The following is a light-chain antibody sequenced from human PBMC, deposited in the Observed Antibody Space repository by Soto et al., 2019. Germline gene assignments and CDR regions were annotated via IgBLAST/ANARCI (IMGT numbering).Light chain of an antibody. CDR3: SQDHNYPLT. V-gene: IGKV1-6*01. CDR1: QGIRND. CDR2: AAS. Sequence: AIQMTQSPSSLSASVGDRVTITCRASQGIRNDLGWYQQKPGKAPKLLIYAASSLQSGVASRFSGSGSGTDFTLTISSLQPEDFATYSCSQDHNYPLTFGGGTKVEIK. J-gene: IGKJ4*01.